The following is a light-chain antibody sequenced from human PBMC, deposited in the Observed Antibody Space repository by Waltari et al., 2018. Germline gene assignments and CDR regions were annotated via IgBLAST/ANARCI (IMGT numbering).Light chain of an antibody. CDR2: DVK. CDR3: SSYTSTSTVL. J-gene: IGLJ2*01. CDR1: SSDVGGYNY. Sequence: QSDLSQPASMSGSPGQSITIPCTGTSSDVGGYNYVSWYQEYQGKAPKLIIYDVKNRASGLSNRFPGSKPGNTASLTISGLQAEDEADYYCSSYTSTSTVLFGGGTKVTVL. V-gene: IGLV2-14*03.